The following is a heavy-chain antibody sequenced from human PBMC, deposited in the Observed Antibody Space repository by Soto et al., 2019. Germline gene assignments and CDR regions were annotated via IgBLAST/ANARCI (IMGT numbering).Heavy chain of an antibody. Sequence: QVQLRESGPGLVKTSGTLSLTCAVSGGSISSSNWWSWVRQPPGKGLEWIGEIYHSRSTNYNPSLTRRVIISVDKSMNLFSLKLSSVTAADTAVYYCARVSGSYYYGMDVWGQGTTVTDSS. CDR2: IYHSRST. J-gene: IGHJ6*02. D-gene: IGHD1-26*01. CDR1: GGSISSSNW. V-gene: IGHV4-4*02. CDR3: ARVSGSYYYGMDV.